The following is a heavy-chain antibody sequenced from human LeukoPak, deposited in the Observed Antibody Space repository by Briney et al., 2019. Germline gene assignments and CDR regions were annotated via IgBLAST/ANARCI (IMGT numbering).Heavy chain of an antibody. CDR3: ARDTAYDYGDYVFDY. CDR1: ASTFSRYW. Sequence: GGSLRLSCAASASTFSRYWMSWVRQAPGKGLEWVANIKEDGSEAYYVDSVKDRFTISRDNAKNSLYLQMNSLRAEDTAMYYCARDTAYDYGDYVFDYWGQGTLVTVSS. J-gene: IGHJ4*02. CDR2: IKEDGSEA. D-gene: IGHD4-17*01. V-gene: IGHV3-7*01.